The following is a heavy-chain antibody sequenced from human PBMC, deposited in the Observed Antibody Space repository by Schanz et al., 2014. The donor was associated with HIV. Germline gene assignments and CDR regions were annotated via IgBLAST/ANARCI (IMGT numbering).Heavy chain of an antibody. Sequence: EVQLVESGGGLVQPGGSLRLSCAASGFTFSSYWMSWVREAPGKGLEWVANTKEDGSEKNYVDSVKGRFTISRDNAKNSLYLQMNSLRAEDTAVYYCARDPLSLAADKGPFDYWGQGTLVTVSS. CDR1: GFTFSSYW. V-gene: IGHV3-7*01. CDR2: TKEDGSEK. J-gene: IGHJ4*02. D-gene: IGHD6-13*01. CDR3: ARDPLSLAADKGPFDY.